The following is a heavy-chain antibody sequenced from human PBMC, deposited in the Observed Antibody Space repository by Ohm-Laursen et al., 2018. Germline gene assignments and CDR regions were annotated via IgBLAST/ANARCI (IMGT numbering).Heavy chain of an antibody. CDR2: ISYDGSNK. V-gene: IGHV3-30*18. J-gene: IGHJ4*02. Sequence: SLRLSCAASGFTFINYGMHWVRQAPGKGLEWVAVISYDGSNKYYADSVKGRFTISRDNSKNTLYLQMNSLRAEDTAVYYCAKDLSSKTCPDYWGQGTLVTVSS. CDR1: GFTFINYG. D-gene: IGHD2/OR15-2a*01. CDR3: AKDLSSKTCPDY.